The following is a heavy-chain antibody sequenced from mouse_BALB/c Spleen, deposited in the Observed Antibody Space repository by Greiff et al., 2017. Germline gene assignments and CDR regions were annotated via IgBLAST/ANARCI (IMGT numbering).Heavy chain of an antibody. CDR3: ARPTYYYGSSPYAMDY. V-gene: IGHV4-1*02. CDR1: GFDFSRYW. J-gene: IGHJ4*01. Sequence: EVKLLESGGGLVQPGGSLKLSCAASGFDFSRYWMSWVRQAPGKGLEWIGEINPDSSTINYTPSLKDKFIISRDNAKNTLYLQMSKVRSEDTALYYCARPTYYYGSSPYAMDYWGQGTSVTVSS. CDR2: INPDSSTI. D-gene: IGHD1-1*01.